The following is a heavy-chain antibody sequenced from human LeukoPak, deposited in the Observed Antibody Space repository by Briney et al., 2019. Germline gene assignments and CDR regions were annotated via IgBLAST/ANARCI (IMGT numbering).Heavy chain of an antibody. V-gene: IGHV3-21*01. CDR1: GFTFSSYS. J-gene: IGHJ6*03. CDR2: ISSSSSYI. Sequence: KTGGSLRLSCAASGFTFSSYSMNWVRQAPGKGLEWVSSISSSSSYIYYADSVKGRFTISRDNAKNSLYLQMNSLRAEDTAVYYCARGILEWPTARRPHQVTEGLYYYYMDVWGKGTTVTVSS. D-gene: IGHD3-3*01. CDR3: ARGILEWPTARRPHQVTEGLYYYYMDV.